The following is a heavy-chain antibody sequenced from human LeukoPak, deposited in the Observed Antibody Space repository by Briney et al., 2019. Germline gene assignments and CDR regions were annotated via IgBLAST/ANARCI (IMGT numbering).Heavy chain of an antibody. CDR1: GFTFNNCA. CDR2: ISGSGGST. J-gene: IGHJ5*02. D-gene: IGHD3-3*01. Sequence: PGGSLRLSCAASGFTFNNCAMSWVRQAPGKGLERVSAISGSGGSTYYADSVKGRFTISRDNSKNTLYLQMSSLRAEDTAVYYCAKESDFWSGSPNWFDPWGQGTLVTVSS. V-gene: IGHV3-23*01. CDR3: AKESDFWSGSPNWFDP.